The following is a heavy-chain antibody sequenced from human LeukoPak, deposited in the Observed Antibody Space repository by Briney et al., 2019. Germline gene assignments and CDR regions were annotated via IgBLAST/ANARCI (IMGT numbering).Heavy chain of an antibody. D-gene: IGHD3-10*01. CDR3: AKGFAGGVNY. J-gene: IGHJ4*02. CDR1: GFTFSSYG. Sequence: PGGSLRLSCAASGFTFSSYGMHWVRQAPGKGLEWVSSISGAVSSISGGSVSTYHADSVKGRFTISRDNSKTTLYVQMNSLRVEDTAVYYCAKGFAGGVNYWGQGTLVTVSS. CDR2: ISGAVSSISGGSVST. V-gene: IGHV3-23*01.